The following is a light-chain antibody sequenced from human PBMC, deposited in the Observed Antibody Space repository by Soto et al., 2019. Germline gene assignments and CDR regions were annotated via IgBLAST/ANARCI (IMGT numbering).Light chain of an antibody. CDR1: QSVGSS. J-gene: IGKJ1*01. CDR2: DAS. CDR3: LQRGDWPPLT. V-gene: IGKV3-11*01. Sequence: EIVLTQSPATLSLSSGERATLSCRASQSVGSSLAWYQQKPGQAPRLLIYDASNRATGIPARFSGSGSGTDFTLTISSLESEDFAVYYCLQRGDWPPLTFGQGTKVEIK.